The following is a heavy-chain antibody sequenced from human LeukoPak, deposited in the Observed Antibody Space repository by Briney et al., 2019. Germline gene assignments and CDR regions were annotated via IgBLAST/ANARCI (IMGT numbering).Heavy chain of an antibody. V-gene: IGHV3-13*04. J-gene: IGHJ6*02. CDR1: GFTFSSYD. D-gene: IGHD6-13*01. CDR2: IGTAGDT. Sequence: GGSLRLSCAASGFTFSSYDMHWVRQATGKGLEWVSAIGTAGDTYYPGSVKGRFTISRDNAKNSLYLQMNSLRAEDTAVYYCARSAAAGTHYYYGMDVWGQGTTVTVSS. CDR3: ARSAAAGTHYYYGMDV.